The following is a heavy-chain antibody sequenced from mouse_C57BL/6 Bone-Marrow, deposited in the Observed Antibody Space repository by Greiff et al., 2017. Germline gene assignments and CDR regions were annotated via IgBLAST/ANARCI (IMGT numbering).Heavy chain of an antibody. CDR1: GFTFTSYT. Sequence: EVKLMESGGGLVKPGGSLKLSCAASGFTFTSYTMSWVRQTPEKRLEWVATISGGGGNTYYPHSVKGRFTITRDNAKNTLYLQMSRLRSEDTALYYCSRGGGWLLGTWFAYWGQGTLVTVTA. D-gene: IGHD2-3*01. V-gene: IGHV5-9*01. J-gene: IGHJ3*01. CDR2: ISGGGGNT. CDR3: SRGGGWLLGTWFAY.